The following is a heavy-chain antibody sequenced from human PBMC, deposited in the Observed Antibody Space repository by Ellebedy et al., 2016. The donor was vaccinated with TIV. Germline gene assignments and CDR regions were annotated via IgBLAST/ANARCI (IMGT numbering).Heavy chain of an antibody. CDR1: GDSISISTTHY. V-gene: IGHV4-39*01. D-gene: IGHD2-15*01. CDR2: ISYSGSI. CDR3: ARHYPGGYPGGV. Sequence: GSLRLSXSVSGDSISISTTHYWGWIRQPPGKGLEWIGMISYSGSIYYNPSLKSRVTISVDTSKNQFSLKLTSVTAADTALYYCARHYPGGYPGGVWGKGTTVIVSS. J-gene: IGHJ6*04.